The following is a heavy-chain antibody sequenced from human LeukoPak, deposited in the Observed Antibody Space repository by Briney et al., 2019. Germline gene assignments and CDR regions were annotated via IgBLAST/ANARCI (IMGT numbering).Heavy chain of an antibody. CDR2: INHSGST. V-gene: IGHV4-34*01. D-gene: IGHD3-3*01. CDR3: ARGLNDSWTGENY. Sequence: KSSETLSLTCAVYDGSFSGYYWSWIRQPPGKGLEWIGEINHSGSTNYNPSLKSRVTISLDTSKSQFSLKVRYVTAADTAVYYCARGLNDSWTGENYWGQETLVTVSS. J-gene: IGHJ4*02. CDR1: DGSFSGYY.